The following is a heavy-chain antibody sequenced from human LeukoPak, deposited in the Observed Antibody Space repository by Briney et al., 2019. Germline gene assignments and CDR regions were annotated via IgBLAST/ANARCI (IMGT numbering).Heavy chain of an antibody. CDR2: IYYSGST. V-gene: IGHV4-59*11. D-gene: IGHD2-2*01. Sequence: PSETLSLTCTLSRGSISRHYWSWIPQPPGKGLEGIGYIYYSGSTNYNPSLKSRVTISVDTSKNQFSLKLSSVTAADTAVYCCASWKLYCSSPSCYCYFDYWGQGTLVTVSS. J-gene: IGHJ4*02. CDR3: ASWKLYCSSPSCYCYFDY. CDR1: RGSISRHY.